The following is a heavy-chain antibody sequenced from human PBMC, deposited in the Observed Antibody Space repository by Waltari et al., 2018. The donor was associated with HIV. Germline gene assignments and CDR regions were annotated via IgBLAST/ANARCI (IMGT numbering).Heavy chain of an antibody. J-gene: IGHJ5*02. CDR3: ARWDSSSWYERWFDP. Sequence: QVQLVQSGAEVKKPGASVKVSCKASGYTFTSYAMHWVRQAPGQRLEWMGWINAGNGNTKYSQKFQGRVTITRDTSASTAYMELSSLRSEDTAVYYCARWDSSSWYERWFDPWGQGTLVTVSS. CDR1: GYTFTSYA. D-gene: IGHD6-13*01. CDR2: INAGNGNT. V-gene: IGHV1-3*01.